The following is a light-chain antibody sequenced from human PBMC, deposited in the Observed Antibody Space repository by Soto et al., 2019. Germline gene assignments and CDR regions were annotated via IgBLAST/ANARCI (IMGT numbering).Light chain of an antibody. CDR1: QSVDSTF. CDR3: QQYMSSVT. Sequence: EIVLTQSPGSLSLSPGERATLSCRASQSVDSTFFAWYQKKPGQAPRLLIYGASKRATGVPDRFSGSGSGTDFTLTIRRLEREDFAVYYCQQYMSSVTFGQGTEVEI. J-gene: IGKJ1*01. V-gene: IGKV3-20*01. CDR2: GAS.